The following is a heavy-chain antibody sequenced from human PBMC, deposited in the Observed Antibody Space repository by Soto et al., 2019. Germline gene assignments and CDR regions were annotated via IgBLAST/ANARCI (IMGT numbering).Heavy chain of an antibody. D-gene: IGHD2-8*02. J-gene: IGHJ4*02. V-gene: IGHV4-39*07. CDR3: AREKITGLFDY. CDR2: IYYSGST. Sequence: PSETLSLTCTVSGGSISSSSYYWGWIRQPPGKGLEWIGSIYYSGSTYYNPSLKSRVTISVDTSKNQSSLKLTSVTAADTAVYYCAREKITGLFDYWGQGTLVTVSS. CDR1: GGSISSSSYY.